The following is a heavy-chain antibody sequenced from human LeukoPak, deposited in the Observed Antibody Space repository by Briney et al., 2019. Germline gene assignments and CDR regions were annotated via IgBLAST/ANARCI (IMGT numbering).Heavy chain of an antibody. D-gene: IGHD3-22*01. CDR3: ARVFYYDSSGYYYNWFDP. V-gene: IGHV1-69*04. CDR1: GGTFSSYA. Sequence: GSSVKVSCKASGGTFSSYAISWVRQAPGQGLEWMGRIIPILGIANYAQKFQGRVTITADKSTSTAYMELSSLRSEDTAVYYCARVFYYDSSGYYYNWFDPWGRGTLVTVSS. CDR2: IIPILGIA. J-gene: IGHJ5*02.